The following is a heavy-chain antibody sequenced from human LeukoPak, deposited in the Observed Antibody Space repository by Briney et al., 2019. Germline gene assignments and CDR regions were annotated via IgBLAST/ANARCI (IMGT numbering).Heavy chain of an antibody. Sequence: SETLSLTCTVSGGSINNYYWSWIRQPPGKGLEWIGYASHSGSTNSSPSLKSRVSISVDTSKNQISLKLSSVTAADTAVYYCARDTVYHYNSDYYEDVFDSWGQGTMVTVSS. D-gene: IGHD3-22*01. CDR2: ASHSGST. CDR3: ARDTVYHYNSDYYEDVFDS. CDR1: GGSINNYY. J-gene: IGHJ3*02. V-gene: IGHV4-59*01.